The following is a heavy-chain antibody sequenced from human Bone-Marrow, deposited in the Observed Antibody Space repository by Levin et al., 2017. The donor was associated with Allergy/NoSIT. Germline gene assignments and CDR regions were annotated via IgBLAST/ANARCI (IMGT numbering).Heavy chain of an antibody. CDR2: INPNTGDT. J-gene: IGHJ4*02. Sequence: ASVKVSCKASGHIFTGYYINWVRQAPGQGLDWMGRINPNTGDTDYAQKFQGRVTMTRDTSISTASMELRTLRSDDTAVYYCAVLAKFSGGGYWGQGTLVTVSS. V-gene: IGHV1-2*06. CDR3: AVLAKFSGGGY. CDR1: GHIFTGYY. D-gene: IGHD3-10*01.